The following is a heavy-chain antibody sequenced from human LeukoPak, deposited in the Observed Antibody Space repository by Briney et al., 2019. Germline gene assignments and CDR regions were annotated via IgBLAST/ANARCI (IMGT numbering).Heavy chain of an antibody. CDR2: ISYDGSNK. J-gene: IGHJ4*02. Sequence: GGSLRLSCTASGFTFGDYAMSWFRQAPGKGLEWVAVISYDGSNKYYADSVKGRFTISRDNSKNTLYLQMNSLRAEDTAVYYCARDPIVVVVAAMVYYFDYWGQGTLVTVSS. V-gene: IGHV3-30*04. CDR1: GFTFGDYA. D-gene: IGHD2-15*01. CDR3: ARDPIVVVVAAMVYYFDY.